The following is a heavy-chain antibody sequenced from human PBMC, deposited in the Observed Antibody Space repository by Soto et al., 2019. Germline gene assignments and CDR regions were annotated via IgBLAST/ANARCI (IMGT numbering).Heavy chain of an antibody. D-gene: IGHD2-15*01. V-gene: IGHV1-2*04. CDR2: INPNSGGT. Sequence: XSVKVSCKATGYTFTGYYIHWVRQAPGQGLEWMGWINPNSGGTNYAQKFQGWVTMTRDTSISTAYMELSRLRSDDTAVYYCARDSSPSYYCSGGSCYPGGYYYYGMDVWGQRTTVTVPS. J-gene: IGHJ6*02. CDR3: ARDSSPSYYCSGGSCYPGGYYYYGMDV. CDR1: GYTFTGYY.